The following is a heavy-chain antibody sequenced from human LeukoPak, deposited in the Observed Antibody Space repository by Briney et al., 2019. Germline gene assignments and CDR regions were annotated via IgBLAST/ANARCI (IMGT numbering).Heavy chain of an antibody. Sequence: ASVKVSCKVSGYTLTELSMHWVRQAPGKGLEWMGGFDPEDGETIYAQKFQGRVTMTEDTSTDTAYMELSSLRSEDTAVYYCATASINAGTPVPWGQGTLVTVSS. D-gene: IGHD1-26*01. V-gene: IGHV1-24*01. CDR1: GYTLTELS. CDR3: ATASINAGTPVP. CDR2: FDPEDGET. J-gene: IGHJ5*02.